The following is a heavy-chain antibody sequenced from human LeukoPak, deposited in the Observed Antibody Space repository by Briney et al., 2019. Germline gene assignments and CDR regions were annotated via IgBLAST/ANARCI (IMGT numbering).Heavy chain of an antibody. V-gene: IGHV4-34*01. Sequence: SETLSLTCAVYGGSFSGYYWSWIRQPPGKGLEWIGEINHSGSTNYNPSLKSRVTISVDASKNQFSLKLSSVTAADTAVYYCARGRKGERFLEWLLREPPPALDYWGQGTLVTVSS. CDR1: GGSFSGYY. CDR2: INHSGST. D-gene: IGHD3-3*01. CDR3: ARGRKGERFLEWLLREPPPALDY. J-gene: IGHJ4*02.